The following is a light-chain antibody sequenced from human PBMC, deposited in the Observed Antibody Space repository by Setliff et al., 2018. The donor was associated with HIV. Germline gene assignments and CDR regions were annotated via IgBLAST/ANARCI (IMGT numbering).Light chain of an antibody. CDR1: SSDIGSYNY. CDR2: EVA. J-gene: IGLJ3*02. Sequence: QSVLTQPASESGSPGQSITISCTGTSSDIGSYNYVSWYQQHPGKAPKLMMSEVANRPSGVSNRFSGSKSGNTASLTISGLQAEDEAIYYCCSYTTSNILVFGGGTK. CDR3: CSYTTSNILV. V-gene: IGLV2-14*01.